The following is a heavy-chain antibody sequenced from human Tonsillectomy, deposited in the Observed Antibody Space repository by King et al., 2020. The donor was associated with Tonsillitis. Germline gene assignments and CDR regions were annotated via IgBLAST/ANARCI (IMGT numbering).Heavy chain of an antibody. CDR2: ISSTGSSI. CDR1: GFTFSSYE. V-gene: IGHV3-48*03. J-gene: IGHJ3*02. Sequence: VQLVESGGGLVQPGGSLRVSCVASGFTFSSYEMHWVRQAPGKGLEWVAYISSTGSSIHYADSMEGRFTISRDNAKNSLYLQMNSLRVEDTGVYYCARERKDPVDTFDIWGQGTTVTVSS. CDR3: ARERKDPVDTFDI.